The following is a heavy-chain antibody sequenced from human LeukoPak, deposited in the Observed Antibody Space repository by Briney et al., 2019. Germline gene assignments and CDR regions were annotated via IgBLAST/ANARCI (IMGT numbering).Heavy chain of an antibody. V-gene: IGHV3-23*01. J-gene: IGHJ4*02. Sequence: GGSLRLSCAASGFTFSSYAMSWVRQAPGKGLEWVSAISGSGGSTYYADSVKGRFTISRDNSKNTLYLQMNSLRAEDMAVYYCAKDDDCGGDCYQTPFDYWGQGTLVTVSS. CDR2: ISGSGGST. CDR1: GFTFSSYA. D-gene: IGHD2-21*02. CDR3: AKDDDCGGDCYQTPFDY.